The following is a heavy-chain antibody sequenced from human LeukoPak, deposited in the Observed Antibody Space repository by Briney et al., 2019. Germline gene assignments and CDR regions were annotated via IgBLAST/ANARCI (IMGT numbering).Heavy chain of an antibody. D-gene: IGHD2-15*01. CDR3: ARDQGRYCSGGSCSLFDY. Sequence: GGSLRLSCAASGFTVSSNYMSWVRQAPGKGLEWVSVIYSGGSTYYADSVKGRFTISRDNSKNTLYLQMNSLRAEDTAVYYCARDQGRYCSGGSCSLFDYWGQGTLVTVSS. CDR2: IYSGGST. CDR1: GFTVSSNY. J-gene: IGHJ4*02. V-gene: IGHV3-53*01.